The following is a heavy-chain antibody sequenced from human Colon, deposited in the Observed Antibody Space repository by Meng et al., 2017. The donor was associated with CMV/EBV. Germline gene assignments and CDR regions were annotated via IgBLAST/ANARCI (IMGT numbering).Heavy chain of an antibody. Sequence: GESLKISCAASGFTFSNYAMNWVRQAPGKGLEWVSTISGSGGSRFYTDSVQGRFTISRDNSDNSLYLQMNSLRDDDTAVYYCAKEGKDSNYVYYFDRWGQGTLVTVSS. D-gene: IGHD4-11*01. CDR1: GFTFSNYA. J-gene: IGHJ4*02. CDR3: AKEGKDSNYVYYFDR. CDR2: ISGSGGSR. V-gene: IGHV3-23*01.